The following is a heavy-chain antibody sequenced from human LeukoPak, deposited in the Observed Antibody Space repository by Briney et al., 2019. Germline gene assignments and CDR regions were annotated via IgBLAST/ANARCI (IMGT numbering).Heavy chain of an antibody. J-gene: IGHJ4*02. CDR3: ARDHAVEMATITETGGFDY. D-gene: IGHD5-12*01. CDR1: GGTFSSYA. CDR2: IIPILGIA. Sequence: ASVKVSCKASGGTFSSYAISWVRQAPGQGLEWMGRIIPILGIANYGQKFQGRVTITADKSTSTAYMELSSLRSEDTAVYYCARDHAVEMATITETGGFDYWGQGTLVTVSS. V-gene: IGHV1-69*04.